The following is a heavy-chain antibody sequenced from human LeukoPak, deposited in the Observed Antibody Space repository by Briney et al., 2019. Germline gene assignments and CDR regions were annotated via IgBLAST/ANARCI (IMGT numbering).Heavy chain of an antibody. CDR3: ARLSGGSLSDAFDI. V-gene: IGHV4-39*01. J-gene: IGHJ3*02. D-gene: IGHD2-15*01. Sequence: SETLSLTCTVSGGSISRSSYYWGWIRQPPGKGLEWIGSIYYSGSTYYNPSLKSRVTISVDTSKNQFSLKLSSVTAADTAVYYCARLSGGSLSDAFDIWGQGTMVTVSS. CDR1: GGSISRSSYY. CDR2: IYYSGST.